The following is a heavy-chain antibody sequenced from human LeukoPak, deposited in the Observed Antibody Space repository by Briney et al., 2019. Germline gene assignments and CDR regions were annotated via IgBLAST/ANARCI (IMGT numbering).Heavy chain of an antibody. D-gene: IGHD6-19*01. CDR3: ARHLAGYSSGLVDY. Sequence: SETLSLTCTVSGGSISSSSYYWGGMRQPPGKGLEWIGSIYYSWSTYHNPSRKSRVTISVDTSKNHFSQKLSSVTAADTAVYYCARHLAGYSSGLVDYWGQGTLVTVSS. CDR1: GGSISSSSYY. CDR2: IYYSWST. V-gene: IGHV4-39*01. J-gene: IGHJ4*02.